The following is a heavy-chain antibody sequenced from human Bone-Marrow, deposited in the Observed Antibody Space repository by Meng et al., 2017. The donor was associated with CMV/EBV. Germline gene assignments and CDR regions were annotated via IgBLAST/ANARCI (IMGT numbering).Heavy chain of an antibody. D-gene: IGHD1-7*01. J-gene: IGHJ6*02. CDR3: ASTSLNWNYQNYYYYGMDV. CDR2: ISSSGSTI. CDR1: GFTFSSYE. Sequence: GESLKISCAASGFTFSSYEMNWVRQAPGKGLEWVSYISSSGSTIYYADSVKGRFTISRDNAKNTLYLQMNSLRAEDTAVYYCASTSLNWNYQNYYYYGMDVWGQGTTVTVSS. V-gene: IGHV3-48*03.